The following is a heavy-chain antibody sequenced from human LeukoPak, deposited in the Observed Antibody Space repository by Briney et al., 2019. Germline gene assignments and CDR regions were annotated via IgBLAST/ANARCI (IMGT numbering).Heavy chain of an antibody. J-gene: IGHJ4*02. CDR1: GGTFSSYA. D-gene: IGHD1-1*01. Sequence: SVKVSCKASGGTFSSYAISWVRQAPGQGLEWMGRIIPILGIANYAQKFQGRVTITADKSTSTAYMELSSLRSEDTAVYYCARAIRTGTNQEARDYGGQGTLVTVSS. CDR3: ARAIRTGTNQEARDY. CDR2: IIPILGIA. V-gene: IGHV1-69*04.